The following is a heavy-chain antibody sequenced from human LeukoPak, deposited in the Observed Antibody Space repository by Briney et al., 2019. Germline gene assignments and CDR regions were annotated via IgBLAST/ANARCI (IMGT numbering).Heavy chain of an antibody. D-gene: IGHD4-23*01. V-gene: IGHV3-23*01. J-gene: IGHJ5*02. CDR2: ISGSGTST. CDR1: GFTFSIYA. CDR3: AKIYGPAGGSSSSFDT. Sequence: AGGSLRLSCAASGFTFSIYAMSWVRQAPGKGLEWVSTISGSGTSTYYADSVKGRFTISRDNSKNTLYLQMNSLRAEDTAIYYCAKIYGPAGGSSSSFDTWGQGTLVTVSS.